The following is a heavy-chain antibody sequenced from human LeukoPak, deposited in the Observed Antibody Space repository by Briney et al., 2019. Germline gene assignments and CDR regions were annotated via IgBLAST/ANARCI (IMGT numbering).Heavy chain of an antibody. CDR1: GFTFSSYI. V-gene: IGHV3-21*01. CDR2: ISSSSRFI. Sequence: GGSLRLSCAASGFTFSSYIMNWVRQAPGKGLEWVSYISSSSRFIYYADSMKGRFTISRDNAKNSLYLQMNSLRAEDTAVYYCVGYSSSWYVVDYYYGLDVWGQGTTVTVSS. CDR3: VGYSSSWYVVDYYYGLDV. D-gene: IGHD6-13*01. J-gene: IGHJ6*02.